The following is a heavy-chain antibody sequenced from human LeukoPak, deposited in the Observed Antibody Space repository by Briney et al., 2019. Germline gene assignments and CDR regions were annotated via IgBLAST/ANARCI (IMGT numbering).Heavy chain of an antibody. CDR1: GFTFNSYA. J-gene: IGHJ4*02. D-gene: IGHD5-12*01. Sequence: PGGSLRLSCAGSGFTFNSYAMSWVRPAPGGGLEGVSAISGNGASTYYADSVEGRFTISRDNSKNTLYLQMNSLRAEDTAVYYCARDDRGYSGYHFDHWGQGTLVTVSS. CDR3: ARDDRGYSGYHFDH. V-gene: IGHV3-23*01. CDR2: ISGNGAST.